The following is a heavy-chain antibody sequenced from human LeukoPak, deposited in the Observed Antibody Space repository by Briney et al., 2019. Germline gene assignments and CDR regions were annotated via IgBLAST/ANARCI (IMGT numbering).Heavy chain of an antibody. J-gene: IGHJ4*02. CDR1: GYTFINYN. V-gene: IGHV1-3*01. CDR3: ARAGGQNSWTFDY. Sequence: ASVKVSCKASGYTFINYNIHWVRQAPGQRLEWMGWINVGNGNTKHSQKFQGRVTITRDTSASTGYMELSSLRSEDTAVYYCARAGGQNSWTFDYWGQGTLVTVSS. CDR2: INVGNGNT. D-gene: IGHD6-13*01.